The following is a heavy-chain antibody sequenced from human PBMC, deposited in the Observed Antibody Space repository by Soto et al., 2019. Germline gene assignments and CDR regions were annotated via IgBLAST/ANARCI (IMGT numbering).Heavy chain of an antibody. J-gene: IGHJ6*03. Sequence: SETLSLTCTVSGVSISSYYWSWIRQPPGRGLEWIGYIYYSGSTNYNPSLESRVTISVDTSKNQFSLKLSSVTAADTAVYYCARASNYYGSGSYYALGYYYYMDVWGKGTTVTVSS. CDR1: GVSISSYY. V-gene: IGHV4-59*01. CDR2: IYYSGST. D-gene: IGHD3-10*01. CDR3: ARASNYYGSGSYYALGYYYYMDV.